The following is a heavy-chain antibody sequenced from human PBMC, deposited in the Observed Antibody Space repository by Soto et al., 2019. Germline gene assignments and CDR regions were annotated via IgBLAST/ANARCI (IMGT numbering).Heavy chain of an antibody. V-gene: IGHV4-30-2*01. J-gene: IGHJ4*02. CDR3: ARVRAPVGDRTRGYFDS. CDR1: AGSISSGGYS. D-gene: IGHD1-26*01. Sequence: PSETLSLTCTVSAGSISSGGYSWNWIRQHPGKALEWIGHTYHSGNPYYNPSLKSRVIISVDRSKNQFSLKVRSVTAADTAVYYCARVRAPVGDRTRGYFDSWGQGILVTVSS. CDR2: TYHSGNP.